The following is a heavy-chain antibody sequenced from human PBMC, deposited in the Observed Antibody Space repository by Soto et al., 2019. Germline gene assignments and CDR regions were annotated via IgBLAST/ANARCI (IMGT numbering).Heavy chain of an antibody. CDR1: GFTFSSYA. J-gene: IGHJ6*02. Sequence: QVQLVESGGGVVQPGRSLRLSCAASGFTFSSYAMHWVRQAPGKGLVGVAVISYDGSNKYYADSVKGRFTISRDNSKNTLYLQMNSLRAEDTAVYYCARDRSDDSSGYYQYYYYYYGMDVWGQGTTVTVSS. CDR2: ISYDGSNK. D-gene: IGHD3-22*01. V-gene: IGHV3-30-3*01. CDR3: ARDRSDDSSGYYQYYYYYYGMDV.